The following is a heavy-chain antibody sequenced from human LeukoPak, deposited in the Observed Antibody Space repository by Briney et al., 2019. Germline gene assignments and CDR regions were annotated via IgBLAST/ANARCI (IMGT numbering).Heavy chain of an antibody. J-gene: IGHJ4*02. CDR3: AKDGSWSCTD. Sequence: GGSLRLSCAASGFIFSKSAMHWVRQSPGKGLEWVAYIAHHGNDKYYVDSVKGRFTISRDNSRRTLYLQMNSLRPDDTARYYCAKDGSWSCTDWGQGTPMTVSS. CDR2: IAHHGNDK. D-gene: IGHD2-8*02. V-gene: IGHV3-30*02. CDR1: GFIFSKSA.